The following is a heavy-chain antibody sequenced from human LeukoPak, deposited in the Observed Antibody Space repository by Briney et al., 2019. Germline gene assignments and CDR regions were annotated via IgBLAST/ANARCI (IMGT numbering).Heavy chain of an antibody. J-gene: IGHJ5*02. Sequence: GRSLRLSCAASGFTFSSYGMHWVRQAPGKGLEWVAVISYDGSNKYYADSVKGRFTISRDNSKNTLYLQMNSLRAEDTAVYYRAKSGDYDFWSGYLYNWFDPWGQGTLVTVSS. CDR3: AKSGDYDFWSGYLYNWFDP. CDR2: ISYDGSNK. D-gene: IGHD3-3*01. V-gene: IGHV3-30*18. CDR1: GFTFSSYG.